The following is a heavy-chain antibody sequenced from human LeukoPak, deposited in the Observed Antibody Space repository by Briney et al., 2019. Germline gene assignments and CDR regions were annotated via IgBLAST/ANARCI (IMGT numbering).Heavy chain of an antibody. CDR3: ARVGYYYDSSGYHPN. CDR1: GGSFSGYY. D-gene: IGHD3-22*01. Sequence: PSETLSLTCAVYGGSFSGYYWSWIRQPPGKGLGWIGEINHSGSTNYNPSLKSRVTISVDTSKNQFSLKLSSVTAADTAVYYCARVGYYYDSSGYHPNWGQGTLVTVSS. V-gene: IGHV4-34*01. CDR2: INHSGST. J-gene: IGHJ4*02.